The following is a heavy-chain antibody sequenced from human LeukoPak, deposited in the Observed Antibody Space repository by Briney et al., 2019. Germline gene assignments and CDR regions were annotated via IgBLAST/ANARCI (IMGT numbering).Heavy chain of an antibody. Sequence: GASVKVSCKASGYTFTSYGISWVRQAPGQGLEWMGWISAYNGNTNYAQKLQGRVTMTTDTSTSTAYMELRSLRSDDTAVYYCARVLRAGIAAAGSDYWGQGTLVTVSS. V-gene: IGHV1-18*01. CDR2: ISAYNGNT. CDR1: GYTFTSYG. J-gene: IGHJ4*02. D-gene: IGHD6-13*01. CDR3: ARVLRAGIAAAGSDY.